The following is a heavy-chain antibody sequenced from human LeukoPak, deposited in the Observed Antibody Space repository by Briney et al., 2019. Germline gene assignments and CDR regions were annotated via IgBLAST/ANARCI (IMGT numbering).Heavy chain of an antibody. D-gene: IGHD3-22*01. CDR2: INHSGST. J-gene: IGHJ4*02. CDR1: GGSFSGYY. CDR3: ARDSAPYYYDSSGYYS. V-gene: IGHV4-34*01. Sequence: SETLSLTCAVYGGSFSGYYWSWIRQPPGKGLEWIGEINHSGSTNYNPSLKSRVTISVDTSKNQFSLKLSSVTAADTAVYYCARDSAPYYYDSSGYYSWGQGTLVTVSS.